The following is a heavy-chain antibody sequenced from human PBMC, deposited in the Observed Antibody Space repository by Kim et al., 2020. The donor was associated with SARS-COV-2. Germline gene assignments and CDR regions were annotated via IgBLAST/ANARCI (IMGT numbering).Heavy chain of an antibody. CDR2: INSDGSTT. Sequence: GGSLRLSCTASGFTFSGYWMQWVRQAPGKGLVWVSRINSDGSTTTYADSVKGRFTISRDNAKNTLYLQMSSLRAEDTAVYYCARRSTGNSMDVWGQGTTVTVSS. CDR3: ARRSTGNSMDV. CDR1: GFTFSGYW. J-gene: IGHJ6*02. D-gene: IGHD1-7*01. V-gene: IGHV3-74*01.